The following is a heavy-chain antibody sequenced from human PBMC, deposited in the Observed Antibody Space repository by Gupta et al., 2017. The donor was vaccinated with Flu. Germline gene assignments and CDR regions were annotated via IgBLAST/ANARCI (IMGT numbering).Heavy chain of an antibody. CDR3: ARGGYCSSTSCYPRFDP. J-gene: IGHJ5*02. Sequence: QVQLVQSGAEVKKPGASVKVSCKASGYTFTSYDINWVRQATGQGLEWMGWMNPNSGNTGYAQKFQGRVTMTRNTSISTAYMELSSLRSEDTAVYYCARGGYCSSTSCYPRFDPWGQGTLVTVSS. D-gene: IGHD2-2*01. CDR2: MNPNSGNT. CDR1: GYTFTSYD. V-gene: IGHV1-8*01.